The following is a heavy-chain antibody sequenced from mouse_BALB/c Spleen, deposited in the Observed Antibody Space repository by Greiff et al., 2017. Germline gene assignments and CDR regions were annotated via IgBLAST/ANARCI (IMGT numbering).Heavy chain of an antibody. D-gene: IGHD2-10*01. CDR1: GFTFSSYT. CDR2: ISSGGSYT. J-gene: IGHJ4*01. Sequence: EVKLVESGGGLVKPGGSLKLSCAASGFTFSSYTMSWVRQTPEKRLEWVATISSGGSYTYYPDSVKGRFTISRDNAKNTLYLQMSSLKSEDTAMYYCTRAPSYYGNYYAMDYWGQGTSVTVSS. CDR3: TRAPSYYGNYYAMDY. V-gene: IGHV5-6-4*01.